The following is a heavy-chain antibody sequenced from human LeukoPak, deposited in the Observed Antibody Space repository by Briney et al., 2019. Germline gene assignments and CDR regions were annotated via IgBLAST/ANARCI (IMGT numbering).Heavy chain of an antibody. CDR1: GGSISSSSYY. V-gene: IGHV4-39*07. CDR3: ARAQRSYYDFWSGYYPDPYYYYYYMDV. CDR2: IYYSGST. Sequence: PSETLSLTCTVSGGSISSSSYYWGWIRQPPGKGLEWIGSIYYSGSTYYNPSLKSRVTISVDTSKNQFSLKLSSGTAADTAVYYCARAQRSYYDFWSGYYPDPYYYYYYMDVWGKGTTVTVSS. D-gene: IGHD3-3*01. J-gene: IGHJ6*03.